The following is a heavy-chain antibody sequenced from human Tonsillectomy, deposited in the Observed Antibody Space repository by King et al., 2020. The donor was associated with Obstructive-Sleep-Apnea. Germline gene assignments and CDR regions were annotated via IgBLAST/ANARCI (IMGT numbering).Heavy chain of an antibody. Sequence: VQLQESGPGLVKPSQTLSLTCVVSGGSISSGGDSWSWIREPPGKGLEWIGYIDYSGSTYQNPSLKSRVTISEDTSKNQFSLKLSSGTAADTHFYYSARVWSSNNRLNTNWFDPWGQGTLVTVSS. D-gene: IGHD3-3*01. V-gene: IGHV4-30-4*07. CDR1: GGSISSGGDS. J-gene: IGHJ5*02. CDR2: IDYSGST. CDR3: ARVWSSNNRLNTNWFDP.